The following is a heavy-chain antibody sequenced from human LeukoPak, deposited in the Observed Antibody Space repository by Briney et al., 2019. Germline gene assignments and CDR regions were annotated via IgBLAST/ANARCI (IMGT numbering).Heavy chain of an antibody. CDR2: ISGSGGST. CDR3: AKQGSWSTTVTTLVY. CDR1: GFTFSSYA. D-gene: IGHD4-17*01. Sequence: GGSLRLSCAASGFTFSSYAMSWVRQAPGKGLEWVSAISGSGGSTYYADSVKGRFTISRDNSKNTLYLQMNSLRAEDTAVYYCAKQGSWSTTVTTLVYWGQGTLVTVSS. V-gene: IGHV3-23*01. J-gene: IGHJ4*02.